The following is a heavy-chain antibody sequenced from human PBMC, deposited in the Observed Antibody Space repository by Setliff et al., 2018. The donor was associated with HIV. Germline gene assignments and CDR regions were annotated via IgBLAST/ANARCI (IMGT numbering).Heavy chain of an antibody. D-gene: IGHD2-21*02. CDR1: GFTFSSFW. V-gene: IGHV3-74*01. CDR3: ARSGDLNWFDP. J-gene: IGHJ5*02. Sequence: PGGSLRLSCAASGFTFSSFWMHWVRQAPGKGLMWVSRISSDGRYTDYADSVKGRFTVSRDSAKNTLYLQMNTLRPGDTAVYYCARSGDLNWFDPWGQGTLVTVSS. CDR2: ISSDGRYT.